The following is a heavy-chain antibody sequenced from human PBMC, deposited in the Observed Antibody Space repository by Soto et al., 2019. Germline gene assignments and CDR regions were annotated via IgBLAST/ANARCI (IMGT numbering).Heavy chain of an antibody. CDR3: AKDGYDSSGDLYYFAY. J-gene: IGHJ4*02. D-gene: IGHD3-22*01. Sequence: GVSLRLSCAASGFTFSTFAMSWVRQTPGKGLEWVSSISGSPSSTYYADSVKGRFTISRDNSKKTLFLQMSSLRAEDTAIYYCAKDGYDSSGDLYYFAYWGQGTLVTVSS. CDR1: GFTFSTFA. CDR2: ISGSPSST. V-gene: IGHV3-23*01.